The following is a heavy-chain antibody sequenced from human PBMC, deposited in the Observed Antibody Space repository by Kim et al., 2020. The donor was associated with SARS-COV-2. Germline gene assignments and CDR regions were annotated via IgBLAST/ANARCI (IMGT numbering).Heavy chain of an antibody. D-gene: IGHD1-1*01. CDR2: MNPNSGNT. CDR1: GYTFTSYD. J-gene: IGHJ4*02. CDR3: ARGGVQLERRNPHFGY. V-gene: IGHV1-8*01. Sequence: ASVKVSCKASGYTFTSYDINWVRQATGQGLEWMGWMNPNSGNTGYAQKFQGRVTMTRNTSISTAYMELSSLRSEDTAVYYCARGGVQLERRNPHFGYWGQGTLVTVSS.